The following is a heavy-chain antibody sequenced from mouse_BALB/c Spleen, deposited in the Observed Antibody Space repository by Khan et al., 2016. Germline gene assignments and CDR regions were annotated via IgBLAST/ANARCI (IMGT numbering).Heavy chain of an antibody. CDR3: ARRRPIYYCCSAYGY. J-gene: IGHJ2*01. CDR2: IDPANGNT. CDR1: GFNIKNTF. Sequence: VQLKESGAELVKPGASLKLSCTASGFNIKNTFMHWVKQRPEQGLEWIGRIDPANGNTRYHPKFQGKATITADTSYNTAYLQLSSLTSEDTAVSYCARRRPIYYCCSAYGYWGQGTTLTVSS. D-gene: IGHD1-1*01. V-gene: IGHV14-3*02.